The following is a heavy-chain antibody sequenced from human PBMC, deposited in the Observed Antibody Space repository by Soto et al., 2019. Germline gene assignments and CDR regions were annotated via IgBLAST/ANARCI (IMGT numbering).Heavy chain of an antibody. Sequence: SDTLYLTCTVSGGSISSGGYYWSWIRQHPGKGLEWIGYIYYSGSTYYNPSLKSRVTISVDTSKNQFSLKLSSVTAADTAVYYCXRVRCSSTSCYYGWFDPWGQGTLVTVT. V-gene: IGHV4-31*03. CDR1: GGSISSGGYY. J-gene: IGHJ5*02. D-gene: IGHD2-2*01. CDR2: IYYSGST. CDR3: XRVRCSSTSCYYGWFDP.